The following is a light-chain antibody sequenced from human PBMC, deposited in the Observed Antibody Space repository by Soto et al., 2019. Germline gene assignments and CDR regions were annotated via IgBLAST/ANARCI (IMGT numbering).Light chain of an antibody. CDR3: QSYDSSLSGYVV. Sequence: QSVLAQPPSVSGAPGQRVTMSCTGSSSNIGAGYDVHWYQQFPGTAPKLLIYGNNNRPSGVPGRFSGSKSGASASLAITGLQAEDEADYYCQSYDSSLSGYVVFGGGTKLTVL. CDR2: GNN. V-gene: IGLV1-40*01. CDR1: SSNIGAGYD. J-gene: IGLJ2*01.